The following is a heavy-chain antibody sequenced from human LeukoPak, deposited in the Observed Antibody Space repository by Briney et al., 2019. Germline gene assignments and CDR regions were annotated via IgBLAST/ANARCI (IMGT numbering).Heavy chain of an antibody. J-gene: IGHJ4*02. CDR3: ARRLSIGYWGKYFDY. CDR2: INHSGST. CDR1: GGSFSGYY. V-gene: IGHV4-34*01. D-gene: IGHD3-22*01. Sequence: SETLSLTCAVYGGSFSGYYWSWIRQPPGKGLEWIGEINHSGSTNYNPSLKSRVTISVDTSKNQFSLKLSSVTVADTAVYYCARRLSIGYWGKYFDYWGQGTLVTVSS.